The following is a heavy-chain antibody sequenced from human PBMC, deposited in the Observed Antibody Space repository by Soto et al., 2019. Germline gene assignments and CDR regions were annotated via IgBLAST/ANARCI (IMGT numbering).Heavy chain of an antibody. D-gene: IGHD1-20*01. Sequence: SETLSLTCTVSGGSISSYYWSWIRQPPGKGLEWIGYIYYSGSTNYNPSLKSRVTISVDTSKNQFSLKLSSVTAADTAVYYCARNSLYNWNPVDAFDIWGQGTMVTVSS. V-gene: IGHV4-59*08. CDR3: ARNSLYNWNPVDAFDI. CDR2: IYYSGST. CDR1: GGSISSYY. J-gene: IGHJ3*02.